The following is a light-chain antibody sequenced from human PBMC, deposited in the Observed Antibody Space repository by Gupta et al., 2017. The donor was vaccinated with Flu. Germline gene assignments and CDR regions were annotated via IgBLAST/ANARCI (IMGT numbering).Light chain of an antibody. CDR2: DAS. CDR3: QQFNNYPHT. Sequence: AIQLTQSPSSLSASVGDRVSITCRASQGISSALAWYQQKPGKAPNLLIYDASILESGVPSRFSGSGSGTDFTLTISSLQPEDFTTYYCQQFNNYPHTFGQGTKLEIK. J-gene: IGKJ2*01. CDR1: QGISSA. V-gene: IGKV1D-13*01.